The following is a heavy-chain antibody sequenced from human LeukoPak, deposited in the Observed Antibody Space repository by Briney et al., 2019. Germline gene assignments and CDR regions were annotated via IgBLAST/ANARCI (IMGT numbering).Heavy chain of an antibody. J-gene: IGHJ5*02. V-gene: IGHV4-30-4*08. D-gene: IGHD3-10*01. CDR1: GGSISSGGYY. CDR2: IYYSGST. Sequence: SETLSLTCTVSGGSISSGGYYGSWIRQHPGKGLEWIVYIYYSGSTYYNPSLKSRVTISVDTSKNQFSLKLSSVTAADTAVYYCARGYYYGSGSPPDPWGQGTLVTVSS. CDR3: ARGYYYGSGSPPDP.